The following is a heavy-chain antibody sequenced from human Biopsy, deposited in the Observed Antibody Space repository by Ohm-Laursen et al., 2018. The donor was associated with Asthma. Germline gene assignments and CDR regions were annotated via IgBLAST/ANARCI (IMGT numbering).Heavy chain of an antibody. CDR1: GFSFNSYG. CDR2: VSYDGGVA. V-gene: IGHV3-30*18. CDR3: AKRRGYSDLTDFDH. J-gene: IGHJ4*02. D-gene: IGHD3-3*01. Sequence: SLRLSCAASGFSFNSYGMHWVRQAPGKGLEWVAVVSYDGGVAHYADSMKGRFTISRDNAKSTLYLQMNRLRTDDAAVYYCAKRRGYSDLTDFDHWGQGTLVTVSS.